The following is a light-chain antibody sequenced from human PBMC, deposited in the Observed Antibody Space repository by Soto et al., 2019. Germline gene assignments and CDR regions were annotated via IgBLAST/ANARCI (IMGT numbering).Light chain of an antibody. V-gene: IGLV2-23*01. CDR2: EGT. J-gene: IGLJ3*02. Sequence: QSVLTQPASVSGSPGQSITISCTGTSSDVGSYNLVSWYQQHPGKAPKLMIYEGTKRPSGVSNRLSGSKSGNTASLTISGLQAEDEADYHCCSYAGNSTWMFGGGTKLTVL. CDR3: CSYAGNSTWM. CDR1: SSDVGSYNL.